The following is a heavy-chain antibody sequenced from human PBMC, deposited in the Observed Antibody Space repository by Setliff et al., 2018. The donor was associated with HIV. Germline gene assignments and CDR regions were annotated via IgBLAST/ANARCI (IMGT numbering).Heavy chain of an antibody. CDR3: ARAMRGVVVTNMYYYYGMDV. J-gene: IGHJ6*02. V-gene: IGHV4-38-2*02. Sequence: PSETLSLTCTVSGYSISSGSYWGWIRQPPGKGLEWIGSIYHSGSTYYNPSLKSRVTISVDTAKNQFALKLSSVTAADTAGDYCARAMRGVVVTNMYYYYGMDVWGQGTTVTVSS. CDR2: IYHSGST. CDR1: GYSISSGSY. D-gene: IGHD2-21*02.